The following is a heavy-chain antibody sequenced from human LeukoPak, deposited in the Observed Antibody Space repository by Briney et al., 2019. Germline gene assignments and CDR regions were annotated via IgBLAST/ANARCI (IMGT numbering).Heavy chain of an antibody. Sequence: AGGSLRLSCAASGFTFSSYSMNWVRQAPGMGLEWVSSISSSSSYIYYADSVKGRFTISRDNAKNSLYLQMNSLRAEDTAVYYCARDYTRAVAVGYWGQGTLVTVSS. CDR2: ISSSSSYI. D-gene: IGHD6-19*01. CDR3: ARDYTRAVAVGY. CDR1: GFTFSSYS. J-gene: IGHJ4*02. V-gene: IGHV3-21*01.